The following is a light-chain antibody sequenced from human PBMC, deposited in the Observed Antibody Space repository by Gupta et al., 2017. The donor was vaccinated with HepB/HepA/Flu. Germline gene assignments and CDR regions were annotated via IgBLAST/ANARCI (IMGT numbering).Light chain of an antibody. Sequence: EIVMTQSPATLSVSPGERATLSCRASQSVSSNLAWYQQKPGHPPRLLIYGASTRATGIPARFSGSGSGTEFTLTISSLQSEDCAVYYCQHYSNWPPYTFGRGTKLEIK. CDR1: QSVSSN. CDR3: QHYSNWPPYT. V-gene: IGKV3-15*01. CDR2: GAS. J-gene: IGKJ2*01.